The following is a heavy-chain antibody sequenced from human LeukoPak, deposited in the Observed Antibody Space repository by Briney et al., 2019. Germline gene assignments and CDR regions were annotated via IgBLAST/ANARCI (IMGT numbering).Heavy chain of an antibody. V-gene: IGHV3-48*04. CDR1: GFTFRSYI. CDR2: ISPGGSKI. J-gene: IGHJ6*03. CDR3: AKSGYYYYMDV. D-gene: IGHD6-25*01. Sequence: GGSLRLSCAASGFTFRSYIMNWVRQAPGKGLEWVSYISPGGSKIYYEDSVKGRFTISRDNSNNSLYLQMNSLRTEDTGLYYCAKSGYYYYMDVWGKGTTVTVSS.